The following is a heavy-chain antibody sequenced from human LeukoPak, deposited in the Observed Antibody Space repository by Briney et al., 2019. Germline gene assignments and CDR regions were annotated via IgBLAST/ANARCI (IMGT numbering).Heavy chain of an antibody. D-gene: IGHD3-10*01. CDR2: INPNSGGT. V-gene: IGHV1-2*02. Sequence: GASVKVSCKASGYTFTGYYMHWVRQAPGQGLEWMGWINPNSGGTNYAQKFQGRVTMTRDTSISTAYMELSRLRAEDTAVYYCAKEYSGYYYGSGSYFDYWGQGTLVTVSS. CDR3: AKEYSGYYYGSGSYFDY. CDR1: GYTFTGYY. J-gene: IGHJ4*02.